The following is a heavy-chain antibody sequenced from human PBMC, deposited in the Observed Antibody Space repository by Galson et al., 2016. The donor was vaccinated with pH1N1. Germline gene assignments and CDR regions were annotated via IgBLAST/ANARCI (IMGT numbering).Heavy chain of an antibody. CDR3: AKDIQRGSYGMDV. Sequence: SLRLSCAASGFTFHDYTMHWVRQTPGKGLEWVSLVSWDGGSTYYADYVKGRFTVSRENSKNSLYLQMNSLRSEDTALYYCAKDIQRGSYGMDVWGRGTTVTVSS. CDR2: VSWDGGST. V-gene: IGHV3-43*01. J-gene: IGHJ6*02. D-gene: IGHD3-16*01. CDR1: GFTFHDYT.